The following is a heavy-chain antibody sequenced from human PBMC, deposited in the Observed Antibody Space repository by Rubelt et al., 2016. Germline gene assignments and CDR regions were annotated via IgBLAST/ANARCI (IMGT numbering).Heavy chain of an antibody. D-gene: IGHD3-10*01. CDR3: ATRSLWFGEIDRYFDY. V-gene: IGHV1-24*01. Sequence: QVQLVQSGAEVKKPGASVKFSCKVSGYTLTELSMHWVRQAPGKGLEWMGGFAPEDGEKIYAQKFQGRVTMTEDTSTDTAYMGLSSLRSEDTAVYYCATRSLWFGEIDRYFDYWGQGTLVTVSS. CDR1: GYTLTELS. J-gene: IGHJ4*02. CDR2: FAPEDGEK.